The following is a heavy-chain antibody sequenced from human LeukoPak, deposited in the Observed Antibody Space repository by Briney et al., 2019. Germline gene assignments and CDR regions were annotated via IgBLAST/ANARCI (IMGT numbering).Heavy chain of an antibody. D-gene: IGHD5-18*01. CDR3: ARTGSYGHNFDY. J-gene: IGHJ4*02. CDR2: INQSGTT. Sequence: PSETLSLTCAVQSGSLSGYYWSWIRQPPGKGLEWIGEINQSGTTNYSPSLKSRVTISVDTSKNQFSLKLSSVTAADTAVYYCARTGSYGHNFDYWGQGTLVTVSS. V-gene: IGHV4-34*01. CDR1: SGSLSGYY.